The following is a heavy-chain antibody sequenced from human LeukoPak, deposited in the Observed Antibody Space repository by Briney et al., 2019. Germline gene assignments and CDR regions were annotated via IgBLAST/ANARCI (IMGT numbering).Heavy chain of an antibody. V-gene: IGHV1-2*06. J-gene: IGHJ4*02. D-gene: IGHD5-12*01. Sequence: ASVKVSCKASGYTFTGYYMHWVRQAPGQGLEWMGRIHPNSGGTNYAQKFQGRVTMTRDTSISTAYMELSRLRSDDTAVYYCARESWGYSGYDTIFDYWGQGTLVTVSS. CDR3: ARESWGYSGYDTIFDY. CDR2: IHPNSGGT. CDR1: GYTFTGYY.